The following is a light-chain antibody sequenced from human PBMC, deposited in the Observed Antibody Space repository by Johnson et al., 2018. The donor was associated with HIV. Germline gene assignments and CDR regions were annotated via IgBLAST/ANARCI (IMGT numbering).Light chain of an antibody. CDR3: GTWDSSLSAVV. Sequence: QPVLTQPPSVSAAPGQKVTISCSGSSSNIGNNYVSWYQQLPGTAPKLLIYDNNKRPSGIPDRFSGSKSGTSATLGITGLQTGDEADYYCGTWDSSLSAVVFGTGNKVHVL. CDR1: SSNIGNNY. V-gene: IGLV1-51*01. J-gene: IGLJ1*01. CDR2: DNN.